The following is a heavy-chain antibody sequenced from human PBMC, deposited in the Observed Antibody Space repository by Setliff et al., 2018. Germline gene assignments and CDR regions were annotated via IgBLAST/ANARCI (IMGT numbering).Heavy chain of an antibody. V-gene: IGHV3-21*01. CDR2: ISANSNYI. J-gene: IGHJ4*02. Sequence: GGSLRLSCAASGFNLNVYTMEWVRQAPGKGLEWVSSISANSNYIYKADSLKGRLTVSRDNSKNSLYLQMDSLTAEDMAVYYCARGSLSGTTYPSDYWGQGTLVTVSS. D-gene: IGHD1-7*01. CDR3: ARGSLSGTTYPSDY. CDR1: GFNLNVYT.